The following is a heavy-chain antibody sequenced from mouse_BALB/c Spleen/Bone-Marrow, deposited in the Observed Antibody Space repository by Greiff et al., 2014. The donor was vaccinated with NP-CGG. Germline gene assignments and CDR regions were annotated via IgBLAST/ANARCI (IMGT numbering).Heavy chain of an antibody. V-gene: IGHV1-14*01. D-gene: IGHD6-1*01. Sequence: LVESGPEQVKPGASVKMSCKASGYTFTSYVMHWVKQKPGQGLEWIGYINPYNDGTRYNEKFKGKATLTSDKSSSTAYMELSSQPSEDSAVYSSARRGRIAEPLGYWGQGTTLTVSS. J-gene: IGHJ2*01. CDR1: GYTFTSYV. CDR3: ARRGRIAEPLGY. CDR2: INPYNDGT.